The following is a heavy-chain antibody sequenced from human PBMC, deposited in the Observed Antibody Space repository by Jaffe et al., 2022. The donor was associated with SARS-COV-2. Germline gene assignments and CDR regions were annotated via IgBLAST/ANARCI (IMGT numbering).Heavy chain of an antibody. CDR3: AKDRGWGCSNGICSPYSSSWYFDY. CDR1: GFTFSSYA. D-gene: IGHD6-13*01. Sequence: EVQLLESGGGLVQPGGSLRLSCTASGFTFSSYAMSWVRQAPGKGLEWVSATSGSGSSTYYADSVKGRFTISRDNSKNTLYLQMNSLRAEDTAVYYCAKDRGWGCSNGICSPYSSSWYFDYWGQGTLVTVSS. V-gene: IGHV3-23*01. CDR2: TSGSGSST. J-gene: IGHJ4*02.